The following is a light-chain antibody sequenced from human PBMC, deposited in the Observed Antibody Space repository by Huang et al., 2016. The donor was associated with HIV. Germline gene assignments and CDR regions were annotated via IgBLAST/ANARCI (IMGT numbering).Light chain of an antibody. V-gene: IGKV1-9*01. Sequence: IQLTQSPSSLSASVGDRVTITCRASQDIRSYLAWYQQKPGKAPKLLIYGASTLQSGGPSRFSGSGSGTEYSRTISTLQPEDFATYYCQQLSSSLTFGGGTKVEMK. J-gene: IGKJ4*01. CDR3: QQLSSSLT. CDR1: QDIRSY. CDR2: GAS.